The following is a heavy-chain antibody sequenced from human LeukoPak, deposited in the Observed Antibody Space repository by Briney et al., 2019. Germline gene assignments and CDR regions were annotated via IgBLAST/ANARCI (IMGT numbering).Heavy chain of an antibody. Sequence: SVKVSCKASGGTFSSYAISWVRQAPGQGLEWMGGIIPIFGTANNAQKFKGRVTTHTDESTTTASMGLTSLRSRDTAWNSCARAAATALHFDYWGQGTLVTVSS. D-gene: IGHD6-25*01. V-gene: IGHV1-69*05. CDR1: GGTFSSYA. J-gene: IGHJ4*02. CDR2: IIPIFGTA. CDR3: ARAAATALHFDY.